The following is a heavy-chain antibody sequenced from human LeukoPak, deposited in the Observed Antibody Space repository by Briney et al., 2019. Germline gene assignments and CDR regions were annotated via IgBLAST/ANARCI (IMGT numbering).Heavy chain of an antibody. D-gene: IGHD2-21*01. CDR3: ARLFAVMDGIDY. V-gene: IGHV3-21*01. J-gene: IGHJ4*02. CDR2: ISSSSSYI. CDR1: GFTFSSYS. Sequence: GGSQRLSCAASGFTFSSYSMNWVRQAPGKGLEWVSSISSSSSYIYYADSVKGRFTISRDNAKNSLYLQMNSLRAEDTAVYYCARLFAVMDGIDYWGQGTLVTVSS.